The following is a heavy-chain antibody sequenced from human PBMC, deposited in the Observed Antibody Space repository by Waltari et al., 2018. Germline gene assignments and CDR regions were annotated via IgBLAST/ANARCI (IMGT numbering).Heavy chain of an antibody. CDR2: INPKSGAT. J-gene: IGHJ4*02. CDR3: WVICGVPIPPAYFDC. D-gene: IGHD3-3*01. V-gene: IGHV1-2*06. Sequence: QVQLVQSGAGVKKPGASVRVSCKASGYTFANYFLHWLRQAPGQRLEWVGRINPKSGATDSSQKLQARVTLTRDTSTSTAYMDLARLRSDDTAIYYCWVICGVPIPPAYFDCWGQGTQVIVSS. CDR1: GYTFANYF.